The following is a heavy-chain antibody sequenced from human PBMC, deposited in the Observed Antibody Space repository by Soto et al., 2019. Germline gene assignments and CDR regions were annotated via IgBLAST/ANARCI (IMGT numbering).Heavy chain of an antibody. CDR2: IYYSGST. Sequence: PSETLSLTCTVSGGSISSSSYYWGWIRQPPGKGLEWIGSIYYSGSTYYNPSLKSRVTISVDTSKNQFSLKLSSVTAADTAVYYCASHRRSGSFDYWGQGTLVTVSS. V-gene: IGHV4-39*01. CDR1: GGSISSSSYY. J-gene: IGHJ4*02. D-gene: IGHD5-12*01. CDR3: ASHRRSGSFDY.